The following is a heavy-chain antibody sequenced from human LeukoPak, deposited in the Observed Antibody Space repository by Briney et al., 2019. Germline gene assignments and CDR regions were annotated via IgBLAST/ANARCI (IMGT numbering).Heavy chain of an antibody. CDR2: INPNSGAA. Sequence: ASVKVSCKASGYTFTGYYIHWVRQAPGQGLEWMAWINPNSGAANYAQKFQGWVTVTRDTSISTAYMELSRVTSDDTAVYYCARDSQLVLVYWGQGTLVTVSS. D-gene: IGHD6-13*01. V-gene: IGHV1-2*04. J-gene: IGHJ4*02. CDR1: GYTFTGYY. CDR3: ARDSQLVLVY.